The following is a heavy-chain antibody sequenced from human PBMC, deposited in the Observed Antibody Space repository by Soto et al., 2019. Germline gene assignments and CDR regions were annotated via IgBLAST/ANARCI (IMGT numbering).Heavy chain of an antibody. CDR3: GRVCTGGDCYSVVDF. CDR2: ISYTGST. CDR1: GGSISTTDYY. D-gene: IGHD2-21*02. V-gene: IGHV4-30-4*01. J-gene: IGHJ4*02. Sequence: QVQLQESGPGLVKPSQTLSLTCTVSGGSISTTDYYWNWVRQPPGKGLEWIGYISYTGSTYYNPSLKSRVTISVDTSKNQFSLKLGSVTAADTAVYYCGRVCTGGDCYSVVDFWGQGTLVTVSS.